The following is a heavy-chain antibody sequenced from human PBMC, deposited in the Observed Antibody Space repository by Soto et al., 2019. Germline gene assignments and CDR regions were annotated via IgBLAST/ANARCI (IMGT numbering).Heavy chain of an antibody. Sequence: QVKLVQSGAEVKKPGSSVKASCKASGGTFSTYVISWVRQAPGQGLELMGRIVPILGVGIYAQKFQGRVTITADKSTNTTYMELSSVSTADTSVYYGASSRSDGMAHFDFWGQGTLVTVSS. V-gene: IGHV1-69*02. CDR1: GGTFSTYV. J-gene: IGHJ4*02. D-gene: IGHD3-3*01. CDR2: IVPILGVG. CDR3: ASSRSDGMAHFDF.